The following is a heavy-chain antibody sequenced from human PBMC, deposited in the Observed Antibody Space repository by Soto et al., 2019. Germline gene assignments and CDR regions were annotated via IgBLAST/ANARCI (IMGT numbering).Heavy chain of an antibody. CDR3: ARVGSSGWSPDY. CDR2: INHSGST. D-gene: IGHD6-19*01. Sequence: TLSLTCAVYGGSFSGYYWSWVRQSPRKGLEWIGEINHSGSTNYNPSLKSRLTISVDTSKNQFSLKMSSVTAADTAVYYCARVGSSGWSPDYWGRGTLVTVSS. J-gene: IGHJ4*02. V-gene: IGHV4-34*01. CDR1: GGSFSGYY.